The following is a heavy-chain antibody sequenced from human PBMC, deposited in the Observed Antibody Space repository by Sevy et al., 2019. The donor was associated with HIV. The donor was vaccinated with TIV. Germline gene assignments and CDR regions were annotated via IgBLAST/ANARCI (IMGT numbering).Heavy chain of an antibody. J-gene: IGHJ4*02. V-gene: IGHV3-23*01. Sequence: GGSLRLYCAASGFTFSKYSMSWVRQPPGKGLEWVSTLSFGCGQINYADSVKGRFTISRDNSKSSVYLQMNNLRPEDTAVYYCAREGCTKPHDYWGQGILVTVSS. CDR3: AREGCTKPHDY. D-gene: IGHD2-8*01. CDR1: GFTFSKYS. CDR2: LSFGCGQI.